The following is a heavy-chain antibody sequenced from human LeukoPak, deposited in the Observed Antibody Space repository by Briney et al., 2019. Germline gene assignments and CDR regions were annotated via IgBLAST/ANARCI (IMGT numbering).Heavy chain of an antibody. Sequence: SETLSLTCTVSGGSISGYYWSWIRQPPGKGLEWIGYVHNSGSTTYNPSLKSRVTISVDTSKSQFSLRLGSVTAADTAVYYCARDYYDSSGYYWAIQDYWGQGTLVTVSS. D-gene: IGHD3-22*01. CDR3: ARDYYDSSGYYWAIQDY. CDR1: GGSISGYY. V-gene: IGHV4-59*01. CDR2: VHNSGST. J-gene: IGHJ4*02.